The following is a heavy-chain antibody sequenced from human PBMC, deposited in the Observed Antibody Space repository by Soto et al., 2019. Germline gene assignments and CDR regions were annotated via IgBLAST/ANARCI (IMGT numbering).Heavy chain of an antibody. Sequence: EVQMLESGGGLVQPGGSLRLSCAASGFTLSSYAMNWVRQAPGKGLEWVSAISSSGNGGNTYYADSVKGRFTISRDNSKNTVYLQMNSLRTEDTAVYYCAKKEYYTDFWGKGTTVTVSA. J-gene: IGHJ6*04. CDR2: ISSSGNGGNT. D-gene: IGHD2-2*02. V-gene: IGHV3-23*01. CDR1: GFTLSSYA. CDR3: AKKEYYTDF.